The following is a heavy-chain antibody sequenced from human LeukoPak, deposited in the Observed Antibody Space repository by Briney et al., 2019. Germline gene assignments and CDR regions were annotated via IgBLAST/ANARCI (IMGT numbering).Heavy chain of an antibody. Sequence: ASVKVSCKASGYTFTSYAMNWVRQAPGQGLEWMGWINTNTGNPTYAQGFTGRFVFSLDTSVSTAYLQISSLKAEDTAVYYCARGLALFGYYDSSGYPDAFDIWGQGTMVTVSS. CDR3: ARGLALFGYYDSSGYPDAFDI. J-gene: IGHJ3*02. CDR2: INTNTGNP. V-gene: IGHV7-4-1*02. D-gene: IGHD3-22*01. CDR1: GYTFTSYA.